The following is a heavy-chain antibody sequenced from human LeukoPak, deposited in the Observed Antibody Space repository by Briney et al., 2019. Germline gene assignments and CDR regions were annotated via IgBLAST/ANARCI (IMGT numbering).Heavy chain of an antibody. J-gene: IGHJ4*02. D-gene: IGHD4/OR15-4a*01. CDR2: ISGSGGST. CDR1: GFTFSNYA. V-gene: IGHV3-23*01. CDR3: AKDVVRTTAY. Sequence: GGSLRLSCAASGFTFSNYAMNWVRQAPGKGLEWVSAISGSGGSTYYADSVKGRFTISRDNSKNTVYLQVNSLRAEDTAVYYCAKDVVRTTAYWGQGTLVTVSS.